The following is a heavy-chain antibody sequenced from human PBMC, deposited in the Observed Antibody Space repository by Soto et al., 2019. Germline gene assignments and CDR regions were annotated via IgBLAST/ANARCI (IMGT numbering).Heavy chain of an antibody. J-gene: IGHJ6*02. V-gene: IGHV3-21*01. CDR2: ISSSSSYI. D-gene: IGHD3-3*01. CDR1: GFTFSSYS. Sequence: GGSLRLSCAASGFTFSSYSMNWVRQAPGKGLEWVSSISSSSSYIYYADSVKGRFTISRDNAKNSLYLQMNSLRAEDTAVYYCARAGKEVLRFLEWYPMYYGMDVWGQGTTVTVS. CDR3: ARAGKEVLRFLEWYPMYYGMDV.